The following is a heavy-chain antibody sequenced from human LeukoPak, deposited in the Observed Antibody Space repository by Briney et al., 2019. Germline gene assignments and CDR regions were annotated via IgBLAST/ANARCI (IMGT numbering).Heavy chain of an antibody. D-gene: IGHD3-3*01. Sequence: SGTLSLTCAVSGGSVTSTNWWTWVRQPPGKGLEWIGEVHLDGRTNYNPSLTGRLTLSVDLYENHISLRLASVTAADTVVYYCAREGGFYRPLDYLGQGTLVTVSS. V-gene: IGHV4-4*02. CDR2: VHLDGRT. J-gene: IGHJ4*02. CDR3: AREGGFYRPLDY. CDR1: GGSVTSTNW.